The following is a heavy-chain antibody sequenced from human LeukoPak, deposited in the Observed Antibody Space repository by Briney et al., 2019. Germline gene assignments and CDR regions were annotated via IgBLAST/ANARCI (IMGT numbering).Heavy chain of an antibody. CDR1: GYSISSYY. J-gene: IGHJ3*02. CDR3: AREYYYDSSGYYYVGGAFDI. Sequence: PSETLSLTCAVSGYSISSYYWSWIRQPAGKGLEWIGRIYTSGSTNYNPSLKSRVTMSVDTSKNQFSLKLSSVTAADTAVYYCAREYYYDSSGYYYVGGAFDIWGQGTMVTVSS. V-gene: IGHV4-4*07. CDR2: IYTSGST. D-gene: IGHD3-22*01.